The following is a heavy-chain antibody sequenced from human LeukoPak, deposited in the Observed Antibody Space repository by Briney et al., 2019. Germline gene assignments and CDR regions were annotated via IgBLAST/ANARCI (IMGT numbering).Heavy chain of an antibody. CDR3: AREPGYYDSSAYTDAFDI. D-gene: IGHD3-22*01. CDR2: IKQDGSEK. CDR1: GFTFSSYW. J-gene: IGHJ3*02. Sequence: GRSLRLSCAASGFTFSSYWMSWVRQAPGKGLEWVANIKQDGSEKYYVDSVKGRFTISRDNAKNSLYLQMNSLRAEDTAVYYCAREPGYYDSSAYTDAFDIWGQGTIVTVSS. V-gene: IGHV3-7*01.